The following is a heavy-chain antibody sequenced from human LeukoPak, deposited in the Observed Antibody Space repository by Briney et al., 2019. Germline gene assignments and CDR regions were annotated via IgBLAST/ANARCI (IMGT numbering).Heavy chain of an antibody. V-gene: IGHV3-23*01. J-gene: IGHJ4*02. Sequence: PGGSLRLSCGASGFTFSSYAMSWVRQAPGKGLEWVSAISGSGGSTYHADSVKGRFTISRDNSKNTLYLQMNSLRAEDTAVYYCAKDPYYYGSGSYPYDYWGQGTLVTVSS. D-gene: IGHD3-10*01. CDR3: AKDPYYYGSGSYPYDY. CDR2: ISGSGGST. CDR1: GFTFSSYA.